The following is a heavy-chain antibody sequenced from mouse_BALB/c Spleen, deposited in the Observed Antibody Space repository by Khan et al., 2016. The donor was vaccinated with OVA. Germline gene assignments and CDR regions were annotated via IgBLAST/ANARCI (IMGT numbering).Heavy chain of an antibody. CDR3: AGGRAY. J-gene: IGHJ3*01. Sequence: EVQLQESGPGLVKPSQSLSLTCTVTGYSITSDYAWNWIRQFPGNKLEWMGYISYSGRTSYTPSLKSRISITRDTSKNPFFLQLNSVTTEDTATYYWAGGRAYWGQGTLVTVSA. D-gene: IGHD3-3*01. CDR2: ISYSGRT. CDR1: GYSITSDYA. V-gene: IGHV3-2*02.